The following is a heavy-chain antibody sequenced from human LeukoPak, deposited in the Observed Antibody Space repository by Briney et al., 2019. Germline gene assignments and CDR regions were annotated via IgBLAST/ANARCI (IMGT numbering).Heavy chain of an antibody. D-gene: IGHD6-19*01. V-gene: IGHV1-18*01. Sequence: GASVKVSCKASGYTFTSYGISWVRQAPGQGLEWMGWISAYSGGTKYAQKFQGRVTMTTDTSTSTAYMELRSLRSDDTAMYYCARYSSGWHPIDYWGQGTLVTVSS. CDR2: ISAYSGGT. J-gene: IGHJ4*02. CDR1: GYTFTSYG. CDR3: ARYSSGWHPIDY.